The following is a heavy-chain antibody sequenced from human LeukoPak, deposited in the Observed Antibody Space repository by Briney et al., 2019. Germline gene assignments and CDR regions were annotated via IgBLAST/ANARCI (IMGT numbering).Heavy chain of an antibody. V-gene: IGHV3-21*01. CDR2: IRVRSNYI. D-gene: IGHD3-22*01. CDR1: GYTLSSYS. Sequence: GGSLRLSCAASGYTLSSYSINWVRQAPGKGLEWVSSIRVRSNYIYYADSVRGRFSISRDDARDSLYLQMNSLRAEDTAVYYCVRLRRNSDTSGFYYYYDYWGQGTLVTVSS. CDR3: VRLRRNSDTSGFYYYYDY. J-gene: IGHJ4*02.